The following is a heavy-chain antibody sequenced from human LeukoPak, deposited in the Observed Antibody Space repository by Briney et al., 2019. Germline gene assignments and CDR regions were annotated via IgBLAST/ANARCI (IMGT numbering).Heavy chain of an antibody. Sequence: GESLKISCKGSGYSFTTYWIGWVRQMPGKGLEWMGIIYPGDSDTRYSPSFQGQVTISADKSINTAYLQWSSLKASDTAMYYCARRYGCNYEGFDSWGQGTLVTVSS. CDR3: ARRYGCNYEGFDS. J-gene: IGHJ4*02. CDR2: IYPGDSDT. CDR1: GYSFTTYW. D-gene: IGHD5-24*01. V-gene: IGHV5-51*01.